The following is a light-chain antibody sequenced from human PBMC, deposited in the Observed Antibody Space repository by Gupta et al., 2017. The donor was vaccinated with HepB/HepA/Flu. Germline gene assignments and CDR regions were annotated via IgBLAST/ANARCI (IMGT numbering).Light chain of an antibody. CDR2: DAS. CDR3: QQYDRSPLA. V-gene: IGKV3-20*01. J-gene: IGKJ1*01. Sequence: EIVLTQSPGTLSLSPGERATLSCRASQSVSSRNLAWYQQKPGQAPRLLIYDASSRATGIPDRFSGSGSGTDFTLTISRLKPEDFAVYYCQQYDRSPLAFGQGTKVQIK. CDR1: QSVSSRN.